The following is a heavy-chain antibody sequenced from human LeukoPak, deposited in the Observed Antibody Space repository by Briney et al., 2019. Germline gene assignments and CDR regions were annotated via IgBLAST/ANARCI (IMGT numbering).Heavy chain of an antibody. J-gene: IGHJ3*02. V-gene: IGHV4-31*02. Sequence: WVRQAPGKGLEWIGYIYYSGSTYYNPSLKSRVTISVDTSKNQFSLKLSSVTAADTAVYYCARAPLSGYYSIDAFDIWGQGTMVTVSS. CDR2: IYYSGST. D-gene: IGHD3-22*01. CDR3: ARAPLSGYYSIDAFDI.